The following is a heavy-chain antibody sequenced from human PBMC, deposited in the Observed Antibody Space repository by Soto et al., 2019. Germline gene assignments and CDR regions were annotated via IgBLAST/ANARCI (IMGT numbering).Heavy chain of an antibody. CDR2: IYPGDSDT. CDR1: GYSFTSYW. J-gene: IGHJ5*02. CDR3: ARLAPSSIAARPGFEP. D-gene: IGHD6-6*01. V-gene: IGHV5-51*01. Sequence: GESLKISCKGSGYSFTSYWIGWVRQMPGKGLEWMGIIYPGDSDTRYSPSFQGQVTISADKSISTAYLQWSSLKASDTAMYYCARLAPSSIAARPGFEPWGQGTMVIVSS.